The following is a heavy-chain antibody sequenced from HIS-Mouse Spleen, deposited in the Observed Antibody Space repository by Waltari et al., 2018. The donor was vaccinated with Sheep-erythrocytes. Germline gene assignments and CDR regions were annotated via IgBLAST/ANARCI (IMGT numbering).Heavy chain of an antibody. CDR2: ISGSGGAT. D-gene: IGHD3-22*01. CDR1: GFTFSSYA. J-gene: IGHJ3*02. V-gene: IGHV3-23*01. Sequence: EVQLLESGGGLVQPGGSLRLSCAASGFTFSSYAMSWVRQAPGTGLAWGSAISGSGGATYYPDSVKGRFTISRDNSKNTLYLQMNSLRAEDTAVYFCAKGIDGKTMIVVVTSGFDIWGQGTMVTVSS. CDR3: AKGIDGKTMIVVVTSGFDI.